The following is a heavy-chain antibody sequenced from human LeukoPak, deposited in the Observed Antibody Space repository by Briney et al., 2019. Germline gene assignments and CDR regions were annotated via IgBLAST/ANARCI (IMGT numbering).Heavy chain of an antibody. CDR2: IYHSGST. V-gene: IGHV4-30-2*01. CDR1: GGSISSGGYY. D-gene: IGHD3-22*01. CDR3: ARDMPLYDSSGYYSLGAFDI. J-gene: IGHJ3*02. Sequence: SQTLSLTCTVSGGSISSGGYYWSWIRQPPGKGLEWIGYIYHSGSTYYNPSLKSRVTISVDRSKNQFSLKLSSVTAADTAVYYCARDMPLYDSSGYYSLGAFDIWGQGTMVTVSS.